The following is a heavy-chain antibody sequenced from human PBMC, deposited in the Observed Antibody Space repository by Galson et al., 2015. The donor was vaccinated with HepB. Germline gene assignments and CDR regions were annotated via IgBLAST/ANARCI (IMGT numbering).Heavy chain of an antibody. D-gene: IGHD3-22*01. CDR3: AKDISDSSGFVVMGGMDV. Sequence: SLRLSCAASGFTFDDYAMHWVRQAPGKGLEWVSGISWNSGSIGYVDSVRGRFTISRDNAKNSLYLQMNSLRVEDTALYYCAKDISDSSGFVVMGGMDVWGQGTTVTVSS. CDR2: ISWNSGSI. CDR1: GFTFDDYA. V-gene: IGHV3-9*01. J-gene: IGHJ6*02.